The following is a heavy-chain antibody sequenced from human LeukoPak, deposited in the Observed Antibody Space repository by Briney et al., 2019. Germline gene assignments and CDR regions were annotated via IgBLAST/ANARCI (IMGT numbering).Heavy chain of an antibody. CDR3: ARALYFRYYFDY. J-gene: IGHJ4*02. V-gene: IGHV4-30-4*01. D-gene: IGHD2-8*01. CDR2: IYYSGST. Sequence: SQTLSLTCTVSGGSISSGDYYWSWIRQPPGKGLEWIGYIYYSGSTYYNPSLKSRVTISVDTSKNQFSLKLSSVTAADTAVYYCARALYFRYYFDYWGQGTLVTVSS. CDR1: GGSISSGDYY.